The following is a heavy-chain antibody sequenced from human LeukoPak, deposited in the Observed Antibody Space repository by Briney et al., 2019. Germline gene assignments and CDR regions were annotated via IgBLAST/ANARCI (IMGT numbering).Heavy chain of an antibody. V-gene: IGHV4-38-2*01. Sequence: SETLSLTCAVSGYPISSGYYWGWIRQPPGKGLEWIGNIYHSGSTYYSPSLKSRVTISVDTSKNQLSLNLSSVTAADTAVYYCASTLQWLSTYFDYWGQGALVTVS. CDR3: ASTLQWLSTYFDY. CDR1: GYPISSGYY. CDR2: IYHSGST. D-gene: IGHD6-19*01. J-gene: IGHJ4*02.